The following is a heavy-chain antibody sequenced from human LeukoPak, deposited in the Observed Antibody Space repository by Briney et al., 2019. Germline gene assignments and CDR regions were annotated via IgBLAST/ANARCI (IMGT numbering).Heavy chain of an antibody. D-gene: IGHD3-10*01. CDR3: ARGGPSGSGSYYQTNWFDP. CDR1: GYTFTGYY. V-gene: IGHV1-2*02. Sequence: AAVNVCCKASGYTFTGYYIHWVRQPPGQGLEWMGWINPNSGGTNYAQKFQGRVTMTRDTSISTAYMELSRLTSDDTAVYYCARGGPSGSGSYYQTNWFDPWGQGTVDPVSS. J-gene: IGHJ5*02. CDR2: INPNSGGT.